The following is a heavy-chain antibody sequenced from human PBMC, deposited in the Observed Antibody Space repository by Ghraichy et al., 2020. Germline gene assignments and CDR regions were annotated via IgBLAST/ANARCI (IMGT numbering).Heavy chain of an antibody. CDR2: ISAYNGNT. Sequence: ASVKVSCKASGYTFTSYGISWVRQAPGQGLEWMGWISAYNGNTNYAQRFQGRVTISADDSTSTAYMELSSLKSEDTAVYYCARSATGVPGTNYFDYWGQGTLVTVAS. V-gene: IGHV1-18*01. J-gene: IGHJ4*02. D-gene: IGHD1-14*01. CDR1: GYTFTSYG. CDR3: ARSATGVPGTNYFDY.